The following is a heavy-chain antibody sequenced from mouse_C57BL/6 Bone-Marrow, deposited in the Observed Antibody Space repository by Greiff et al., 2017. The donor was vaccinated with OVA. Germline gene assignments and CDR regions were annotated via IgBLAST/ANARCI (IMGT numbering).Heavy chain of an antibody. CDR2: ISDGGSYT. D-gene: IGHD3-2*02. V-gene: IGHV5-4*01. CDR1: GFTFSSYA. J-gene: IGHJ3*01. Sequence: EVQRVESGGGLVKPGGSLKLSCAASGFTFSSYAMSWVRQTPEKRLEWVATISDGGSYTYYPDNVKGRFTISRDNAKNNLYLQMSHLKSEDTAMYYCARGGQLRLLAYWGQWTLVTVSA. CDR3: ARGGQLRLLAY.